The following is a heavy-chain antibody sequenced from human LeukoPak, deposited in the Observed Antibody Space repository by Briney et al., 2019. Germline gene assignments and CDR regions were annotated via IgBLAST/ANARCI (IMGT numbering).Heavy chain of an antibody. Sequence: GGALRLSCAASGFTFNSYSMHWVRQAPAKGLERVTAISDDDTYKFYADSEKDRFTISRDNSKNMLYLQMNSLGVEDTAIYYCTRGMWRQPPDYWGQGMLVTVSS. D-gene: IGHD2-21*01. CDR2: ISDDDTYK. V-gene: IGHV3-30-3*01. CDR1: GFTFNSYS. J-gene: IGHJ4*02. CDR3: TRGMWRQPPDY.